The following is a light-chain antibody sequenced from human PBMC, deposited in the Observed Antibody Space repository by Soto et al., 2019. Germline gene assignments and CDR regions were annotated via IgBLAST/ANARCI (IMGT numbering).Light chain of an antibody. V-gene: IGKV3D-15*01. CDR1: QSVSNS. CDR3: QQYNNWLPIT. Sequence: EIVMTQSPATLSVSPGESATLSCRASQSVSNSLARYQQKPGQAPRLLIYAASTRATGIPARFSGSGSGTEFTLTISGLQSEDFAVYYCQQYNNWLPITFGQGTRLEIK. J-gene: IGKJ5*01. CDR2: AAS.